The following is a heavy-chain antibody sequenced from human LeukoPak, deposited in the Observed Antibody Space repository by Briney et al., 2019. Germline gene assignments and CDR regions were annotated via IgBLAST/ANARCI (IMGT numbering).Heavy chain of an antibody. J-gene: IGHJ4*02. CDR1: GFTFSSYW. CDR3: AKETFIPYYYDSSGYVDY. CDR2: MKQDGSER. D-gene: IGHD3-22*01. Sequence: GGSLRLSCAASGFTFSSYWMTWVRQVPGKGLEWVANMKQDGSERYYVDSVKGRFTISRDNAKNSLYLQINSLRAEDTALYYCAKETFIPYYYDSSGYVDYWGQGTLVTVPS. V-gene: IGHV3-7*03.